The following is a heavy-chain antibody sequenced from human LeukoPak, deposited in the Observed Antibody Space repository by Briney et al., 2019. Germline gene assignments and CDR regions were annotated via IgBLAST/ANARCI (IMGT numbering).Heavy chain of an antibody. V-gene: IGHV3-23*01. Sequence: GGSLRLSCAASGFTFSSYAMSWVRQAPGKGLEWVSAISGSGGSTYYADSVKGRFTISRDNPKNTLYLQMNSLRAEDTAIYYCAKDSYSGWTRGNWFDPWGQGTLVTVSS. CDR1: GFTFSSYA. CDR2: ISGSGGST. J-gene: IGHJ5*02. D-gene: IGHD6-19*01. CDR3: AKDSYSGWTRGNWFDP.